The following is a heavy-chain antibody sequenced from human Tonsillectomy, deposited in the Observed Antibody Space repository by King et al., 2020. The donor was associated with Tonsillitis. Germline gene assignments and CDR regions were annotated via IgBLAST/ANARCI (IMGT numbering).Heavy chain of an antibody. J-gene: IGHJ6*02. CDR1: GFTFRTYA. CDR3: ARVRAPYGDYYGMEV. CDR2: ISYDGSNK. D-gene: IGHD4-17*01. Sequence: QVQLVESGGGVVQPGRSLRLSCAASGFTFRTYAIHWVRQAPGKGLEWVAVISYDGSNKYYADSVKGRFTISRDNSKNTLYLQMNSLRAEDTAVYYCARVRAPYGDYYGMEVWGQGTTVTVSS. V-gene: IGHV3-30*04.